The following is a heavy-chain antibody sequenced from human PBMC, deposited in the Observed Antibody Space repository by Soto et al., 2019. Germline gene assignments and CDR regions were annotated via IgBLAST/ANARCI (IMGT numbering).Heavy chain of an antibody. CDR3: AKEEGDHYYDSSGLVNY. V-gene: IGHV3-23*01. Sequence: GGSLRLSCAASGFTFSSYAMSWVRQAPGKGLEWVSAISGSGGSTYYADPVKGRFTISRDNSKNTLYLQMNSLRAEDTAVYYCAKEEGDHYYDSSGLVNYWGQGTLVTVSS. CDR2: ISGSGGST. D-gene: IGHD3-22*01. J-gene: IGHJ4*02. CDR1: GFTFSSYA.